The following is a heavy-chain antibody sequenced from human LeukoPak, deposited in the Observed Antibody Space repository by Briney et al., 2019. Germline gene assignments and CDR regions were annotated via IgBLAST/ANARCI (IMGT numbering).Heavy chain of an antibody. V-gene: IGHV1-46*01. CDR2: INPSGGST. Sequence: ASVKVSCKASGYTFTNYDINWVRQAPGQGLEWMGIINPSGGSTSYAQKFQGRVTMTRDMSTSTVYMELSSLRSEDTAVYYCASLEDRHDYWGQGTLVTVSS. CDR3: ASLEDRHDY. D-gene: IGHD2-15*01. J-gene: IGHJ4*02. CDR1: GYTFTNYD.